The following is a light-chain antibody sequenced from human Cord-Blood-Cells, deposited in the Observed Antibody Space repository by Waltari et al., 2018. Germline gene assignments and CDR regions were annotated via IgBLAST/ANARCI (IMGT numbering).Light chain of an antibody. J-gene: IGKJ3*01. Sequence: EILLTQSPATLSLSPGERATLSCRARQRVSSYLAWYQQKPGQAPRLLIYDASNRATGIPARFSGSGSGTDFTLTISSLEPEDFAVYYCQQRSNWLFTFGPGTKVDIK. CDR2: DAS. V-gene: IGKV3-11*01. CDR3: QQRSNWLFT. CDR1: QRVSSY.